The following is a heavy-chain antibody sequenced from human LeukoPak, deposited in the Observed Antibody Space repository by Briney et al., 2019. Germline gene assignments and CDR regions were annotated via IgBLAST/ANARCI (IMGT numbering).Heavy chain of an antibody. CDR3: AKDYVGESVWLFPDY. J-gene: IGHJ4*02. Sequence: PGGSLRLSCAASGFTFSDYYMSWIRQAPGKGLEWVSAISGSGGSTYYADSVKGRFTISRDNSKNTLYLQMNSLRAEDTAVYYCAKDYVGESVWLFPDYWGQGTLVTVSS. CDR1: GFTFSDYY. V-gene: IGHV3-23*01. D-gene: IGHD3-22*01. CDR2: ISGSGGST.